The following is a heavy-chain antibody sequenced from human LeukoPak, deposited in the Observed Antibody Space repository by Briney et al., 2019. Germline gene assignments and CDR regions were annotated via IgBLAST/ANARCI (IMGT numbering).Heavy chain of an antibody. V-gene: IGHV4-59*01. CDR2: IYYSGST. Sequence: SETLSLTCTVSGGSISSYYWSWIRQPPGKGLEWIGYIYYSGSTNYNPSLKSRVTISVDTSKNQFSLKLCSVTAADTAVYYCARATYYDSSGYLVQDDAFDIWGQGTMVTVSS. J-gene: IGHJ3*02. D-gene: IGHD3-22*01. CDR3: ARATYYDSSGYLVQDDAFDI. CDR1: GGSISSYY.